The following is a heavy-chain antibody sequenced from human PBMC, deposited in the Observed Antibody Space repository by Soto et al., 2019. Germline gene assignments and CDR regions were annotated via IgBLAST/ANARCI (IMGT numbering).Heavy chain of an antibody. Sequence: SGESLKISCNGSGYSFAVYWITWVRQKPGKGLEWMGRIDPSDSQTYYSPSFRGHVTISVTKSITTVFLQWSSLRASDTAMYYCARQIYDSDTGPNFQYYFDSWGQGTPVTVSS. J-gene: IGHJ4*02. D-gene: IGHD3-22*01. V-gene: IGHV5-10-1*01. CDR2: IDPSDSQT. CDR1: GYSFAVYW. CDR3: ARQIYDSDTGPNFQYYFDS.